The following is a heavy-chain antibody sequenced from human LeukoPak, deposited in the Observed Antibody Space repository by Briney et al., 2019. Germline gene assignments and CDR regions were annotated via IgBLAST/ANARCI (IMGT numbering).Heavy chain of an antibody. Sequence: PPETLSLTCTVSGGSISSGGYYWSWIRQHPGKGLEWIGYIYYSGSTYYNPSLKSRVTISVDTSKNQFSLKLSSVTAADTAVYYCARVVATYPFYYYGMDVWGQGTTVTVSS. J-gene: IGHJ6*02. V-gene: IGHV4-31*03. CDR2: IYYSGST. D-gene: IGHD2-2*02. CDR3: ARVVATYPFYYYGMDV. CDR1: GGSISSGGYY.